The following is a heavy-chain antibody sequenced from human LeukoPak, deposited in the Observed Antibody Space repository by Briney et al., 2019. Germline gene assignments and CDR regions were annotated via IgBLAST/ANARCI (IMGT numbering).Heavy chain of an antibody. CDR3: ARGSRVRGVENNWFDP. CDR1: GGSFSGYY. D-gene: IGHD3-10*01. V-gene: IGHV4-34*01. Sequence: SETLSLTCAVYGGSFSGYYWSWIRQPPGKGLEWIGEINHSGSTNYNPSLKSRVTISVDTSKNQFSLKLGSVTAADTAVYYCARGSRVRGVENNWFDPWGQGTLVTVSS. J-gene: IGHJ5*02. CDR2: INHSGST.